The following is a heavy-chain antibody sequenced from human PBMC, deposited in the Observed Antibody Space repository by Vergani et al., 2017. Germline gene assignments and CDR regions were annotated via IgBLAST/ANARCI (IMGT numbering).Heavy chain of an antibody. Sequence: QVQLVESGGGVVQPGRSLRLSCTPSSFKLGDYGMHWVRQAPGRGLEWVSMTWYEGNNNYYADSVKGRFNISKDISKNTLYLQMNSLRGDDTAVYYCGRETRYTPSSLDYWGQGTLVTVSS. J-gene: IGHJ4*02. D-gene: IGHD2-2*02. CDR2: TWYEGNNN. CDR3: GRETRYTPSSLDY. V-gene: IGHV3-33*01. CDR1: SFKLGDYG.